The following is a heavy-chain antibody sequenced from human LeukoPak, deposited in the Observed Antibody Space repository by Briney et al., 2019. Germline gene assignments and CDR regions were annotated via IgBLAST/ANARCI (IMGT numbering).Heavy chain of an antibody. Sequence: PGGSLRLSCAASGFTFSSYAMHWVRQAPGKGLEWAAVISYDGSNKYYADSVKGRFTISRDNSKNTLYLQMNSLRAEDTAVYYCARDPTRRQSYYDILTGSPNWFDPWGQGTLVTVSS. CDR1: GFTFSSYA. CDR2: ISYDGSNK. V-gene: IGHV3-30-3*01. CDR3: ARDPTRRQSYYDILTGSPNWFDP. J-gene: IGHJ5*02. D-gene: IGHD3-9*01.